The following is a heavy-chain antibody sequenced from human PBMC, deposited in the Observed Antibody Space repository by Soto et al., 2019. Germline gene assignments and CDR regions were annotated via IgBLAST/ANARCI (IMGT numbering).Heavy chain of an antibody. CDR1: GFTFSSYA. CDR2: ISGSGGST. D-gene: IGHD6-13*01. CDR3: AKDRTSSSWPFDY. V-gene: IGHV3-23*01. Sequence: GGSLRLSCAASGFTFSSYAMSWVRQAPGKGLEWVSAISGSGGSTYYADSVKGRFTISRDNSKNTLYLQMNSLRAEDTAVYYRAKDRTSSSWPFDYWGQGTLVTVSS. J-gene: IGHJ4*02.